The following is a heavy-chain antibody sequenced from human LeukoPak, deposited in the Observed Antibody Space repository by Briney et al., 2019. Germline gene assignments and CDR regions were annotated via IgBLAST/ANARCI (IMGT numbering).Heavy chain of an antibody. CDR3: SRDRFTRVRGVFQQNCFDP. Sequence: SETLSLTCTVSGGSISSSGYYWSWIPHHPGQGLVWNGYIYYSGNAYYNPSLVSRVTISEDTSKNQFSLKLSSVTAADTAVYYCSRDRFTRVRGVFQQNCFDPWGQGTLVSVSS. V-gene: IGHV4-31*03. J-gene: IGHJ5*02. D-gene: IGHD3-10*01. CDR2: IYYSGNA. CDR1: GGSISSSGYY.